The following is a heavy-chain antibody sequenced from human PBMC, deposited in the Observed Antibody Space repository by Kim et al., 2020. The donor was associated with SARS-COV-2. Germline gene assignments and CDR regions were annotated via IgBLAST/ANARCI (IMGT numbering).Heavy chain of an antibody. Sequence: SETLSLTCTVSGGSISSSSYYWGWIRQPPGKGLEWIGSIYYSGSTYYNPSLKSRVTISVDTSKNQFSLKLSSVTAADTAVYYCASAIVLAAAGTTNNWFDPWGQGTLVTVSS. CDR3: ASAIVLAAAGTTNNWFDP. D-gene: IGHD6-13*01. CDR1: GGSISSSSYY. V-gene: IGHV4-39*07. J-gene: IGHJ5*02. CDR2: IYYSGST.